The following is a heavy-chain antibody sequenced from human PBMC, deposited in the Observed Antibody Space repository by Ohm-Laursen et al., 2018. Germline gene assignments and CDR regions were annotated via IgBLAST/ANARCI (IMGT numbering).Heavy chain of an antibody. V-gene: IGHV3-15*01. Sequence: SLRLSCAASGFTFSNAWMIWVRQAPGKGLEWVGRIKSKTDGETTDYRAPVKGRFTISRDDSKNTLYLQMNSLKTEDTVVYYCSTDRKGYCSGGSCLNYWGQGTLVTVSS. CDR3: STDRKGYCSGGSCLNY. CDR1: GFTFSNAW. D-gene: IGHD2-15*01. J-gene: IGHJ4*02. CDR2: IKSKTDGETT.